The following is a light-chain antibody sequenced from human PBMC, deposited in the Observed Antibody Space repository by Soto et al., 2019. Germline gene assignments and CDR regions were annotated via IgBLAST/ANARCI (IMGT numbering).Light chain of an antibody. CDR2: DAS. V-gene: IGKV1-5*01. CDR3: QQYGSSPPYT. CDR1: QSISSW. J-gene: IGKJ2*01. Sequence: DIQMTQSPSTLSASVGDRVTITCRASQSISSWLAWYQQKPGKAPKLLIYDASSRATGIPDRFSGSGSGTDFTLTISSLEPEDSAVYYCQQYGSSPPYTFGQGTKLEIK.